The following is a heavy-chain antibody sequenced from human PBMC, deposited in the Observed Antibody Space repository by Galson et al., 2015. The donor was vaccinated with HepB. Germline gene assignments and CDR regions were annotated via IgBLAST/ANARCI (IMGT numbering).Heavy chain of an antibody. CDR1: GGSISSGGYY. Sequence: TLSLTCTVSGGSISSGGYYWSWIRQHPGKGLEWIGYIYYSGSTYYDPSLKSRVTISVDTSKNQFSLKLSSVTAADTAVYYCAGNGYSGYDWDNAFDIWGQGTMVTVSS. CDR2: IYYSGST. CDR3: AGNGYSGYDWDNAFDI. J-gene: IGHJ3*02. V-gene: IGHV4-31*03. D-gene: IGHD5-12*01.